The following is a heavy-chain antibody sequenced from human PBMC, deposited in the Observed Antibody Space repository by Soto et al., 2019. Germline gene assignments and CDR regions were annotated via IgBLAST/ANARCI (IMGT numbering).Heavy chain of an antibody. J-gene: IGHJ6*02. CDR1: GYTFTGYY. D-gene: IGHD6-13*01. CDR3: ARLSGYSSSWAYYYGMDV. V-gene: IGHV1-2*02. CDR2: INPNSGGT. Sequence: ASVKVSCKASGYTFTGYYMHGVRQAPGQGLEWMGWINPNSGGTNYAQKFQGRVTMTRDTSISTAYMELSRLRSDDTAVYYCARLSGYSSSWAYYYGMDVWGQGTTVTVSS.